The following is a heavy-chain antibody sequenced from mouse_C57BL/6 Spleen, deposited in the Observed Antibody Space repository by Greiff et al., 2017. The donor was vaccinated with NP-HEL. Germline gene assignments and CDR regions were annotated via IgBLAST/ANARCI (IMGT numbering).Heavy chain of an antibody. CDR1: GFTFSSYG. J-gene: IGHJ2*01. CDR2: ISSGGSYT. Sequence: EVMLVESGGDLVKPGGSLKLSCAASGFTFSSYGMSWVRQTPDKRLEWVATISSGGSYTYYPDSVKGRFTISRDNAKNTLYLQMSSLKSEDTAMYYCARQEGNYGSSYFDDWGQGTTLTVSS. D-gene: IGHD1-1*01. CDR3: ARQEGNYGSSYFDD. V-gene: IGHV5-6*01.